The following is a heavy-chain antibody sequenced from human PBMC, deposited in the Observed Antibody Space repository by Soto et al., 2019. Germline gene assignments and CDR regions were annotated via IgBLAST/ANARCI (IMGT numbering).Heavy chain of an antibody. CDR3: ARDGGITFGGVIEGWFDP. V-gene: IGHV3-33*01. D-gene: IGHD3-16*02. CDR2: IWYDGSNK. Sequence: GGSLRLSCAASGFTFSSYGMHWVRQAPGKGLEWVAVIWYDGSNKYYADSVKGRFTISRDNSKNTLYLQMNSLRAEDTAVYYCARDGGITFGGVIEGWFDPWGQGTLVTVSS. CDR1: GFTFSSYG. J-gene: IGHJ5*02.